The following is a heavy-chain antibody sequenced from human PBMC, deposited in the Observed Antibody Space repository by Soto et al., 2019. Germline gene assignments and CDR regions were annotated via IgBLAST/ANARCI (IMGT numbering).Heavy chain of an antibody. CDR2: ISGSGDRT. J-gene: IGHJ5*02. CDR1: GFTFTTYG. CDR3: AIDRVVNANMGAFAS. D-gene: IGHD2-21*01. Sequence: EVQLWESGGGLVQPEGSLRLSCAASGFTFTTYGMSWVRQAPGTGLEWVSGISGSGDRTYFADSVKGRFTISRDNSKNTLDRQMNTLKVEDTAIDYCAIDRVVNANMGAFASCGRGRLVTVSS. V-gene: IGHV3-23*01.